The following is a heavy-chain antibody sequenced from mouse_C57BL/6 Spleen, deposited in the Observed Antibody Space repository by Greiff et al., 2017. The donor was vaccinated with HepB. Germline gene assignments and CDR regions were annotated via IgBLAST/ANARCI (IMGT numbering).Heavy chain of an antibody. Sequence: VQLQQPGAELVMPGASVKLSCKASGYTFTSYWMHWVKQRPGQGLEWIGEIDPSDSYTNYNQKFKGKSTLTVDKSSSTAYMQLSSLTSEDSAVYYCARYGSSPFDSWGQGTTLTVSS. J-gene: IGHJ2*01. CDR3: ARYGSSPFDS. V-gene: IGHV1-69*01. CDR1: GYTFTSYW. D-gene: IGHD1-1*01. CDR2: IDPSDSYT.